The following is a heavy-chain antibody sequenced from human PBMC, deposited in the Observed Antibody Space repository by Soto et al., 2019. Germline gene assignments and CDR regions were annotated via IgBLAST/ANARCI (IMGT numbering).Heavy chain of an antibody. V-gene: IGHV1-18*01. Sequence: ASAKVSCKASGYTFTTYGIHWVRQAPGQGLERMGWITAYNGDTNYAQKLQGRVIMTTDTSTSTAYMELRSLRSDDTAVYYCARRDSSGFYWAAFDIWGQGTMVTVSS. J-gene: IGHJ3*02. CDR2: ITAYNGDT. D-gene: IGHD3-22*01. CDR3: ARRDSSGFYWAAFDI. CDR1: GYTFTTYG.